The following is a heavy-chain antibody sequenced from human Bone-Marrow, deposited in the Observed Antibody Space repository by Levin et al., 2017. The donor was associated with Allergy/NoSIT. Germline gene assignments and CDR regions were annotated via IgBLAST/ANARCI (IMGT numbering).Heavy chain of an antibody. CDR3: AKDRMYSSSWYPTYYYYGMDV. J-gene: IGHJ6*02. D-gene: IGHD6-13*01. CDR1: GFTFSSYG. Sequence: GESLKISCAASGFTFSSYGMHWVRQAPGKGLEWVAVISYDGSNKYYADSVKGRFTISRDNSKNTLYLQMNSLRAEDTAVYYCAKDRMYSSSWYPTYYYYGMDVWGQGTTVTVSS. CDR2: ISYDGSNK. V-gene: IGHV3-30*18.